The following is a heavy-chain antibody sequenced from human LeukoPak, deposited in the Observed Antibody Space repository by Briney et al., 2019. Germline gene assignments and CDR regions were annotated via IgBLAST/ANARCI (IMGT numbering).Heavy chain of an antibody. CDR2: ISRDGGST. V-gene: IGHV3-43*02. J-gene: IGHJ3*02. CDR3: AGSTMVRGVIMRTGDI. CDR1: GFTFHDYA. Sequence: GGPLRLSCAASGFTFHDYAMHWVPQARGKGLEWVSLISRDGGSTLYADSVKGRFTISRDKSKNSLYLQMNSLRAEDTALYYCAGSTMVRGVIMRTGDIWGQGTMVTVSS. D-gene: IGHD3-10*01.